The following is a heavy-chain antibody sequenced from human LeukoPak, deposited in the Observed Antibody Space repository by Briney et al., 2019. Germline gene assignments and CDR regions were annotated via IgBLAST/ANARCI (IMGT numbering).Heavy chain of an antibody. Sequence: GGSLRLSCAASGFTFSSYSMNWVRQAPGKGLEWVSYISSSSSYIYYADSVKGRFTISRDNAKNSLYLQMNSLRAEDTAVYYCARWIAAKYYFDYWGQGTLVTVSS. CDR1: GFTFSSYS. CDR2: ISSSSSYI. J-gene: IGHJ4*02. D-gene: IGHD6-13*01. V-gene: IGHV3-21*05. CDR3: ARWIAAKYYFDY.